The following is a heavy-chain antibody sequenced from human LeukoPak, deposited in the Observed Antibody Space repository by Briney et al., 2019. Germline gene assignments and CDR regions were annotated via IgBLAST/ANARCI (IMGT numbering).Heavy chain of an antibody. CDR3: ARAKGPVLLWFGELLGAFDI. Sequence: GGSLRLSCAASGFTFSSYWMHWVRQAPGKGLVWVSRINSDGSSTSYADSVKGRFTISRDDAKNTLYLQMNSLRAEDTAVYYCARAKGPVLLWFGELLGAFDIWGQGTMVTVSS. J-gene: IGHJ3*02. D-gene: IGHD3-10*01. V-gene: IGHV3-74*01. CDR2: INSDGSST. CDR1: GFTFSSYW.